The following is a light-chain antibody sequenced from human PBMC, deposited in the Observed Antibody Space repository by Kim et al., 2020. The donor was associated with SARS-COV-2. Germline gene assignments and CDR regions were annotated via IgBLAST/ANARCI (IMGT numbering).Light chain of an antibody. CDR2: DVS. CDR3: SSYTSSSTPCV. CDR1: SSDVGGYNY. V-gene: IGLV2-14*03. J-gene: IGLJ1*01. Sequence: QSITISCTVTSSDVGGYNYVSWYQQHPGKAPKLMIYDVSNRPSGVSNRFSGSKSGNTASLTISGLQAEDEADYYCSSYTSSSTPCVFGTGTKVTVL.